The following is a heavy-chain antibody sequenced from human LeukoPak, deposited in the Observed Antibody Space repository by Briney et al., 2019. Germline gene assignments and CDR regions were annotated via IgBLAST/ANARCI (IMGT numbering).Heavy chain of an antibody. CDR1: GYTFTGYY. Sequence: ASVKVSCKASGYTFTGYYMHWVRQAPGQGLEWMGWINTNTGNPTYAQGFTGRFVFSLDTSVSTAYLQISSLKAEDTAVYYCASSFSRPAQPEAADDAFDIWGQGTMVTVSS. V-gene: IGHV7-4-1*02. J-gene: IGHJ3*02. CDR2: INTNTGNP. CDR3: ASSFSRPAQPEAADDAFDI. D-gene: IGHD3-3*02.